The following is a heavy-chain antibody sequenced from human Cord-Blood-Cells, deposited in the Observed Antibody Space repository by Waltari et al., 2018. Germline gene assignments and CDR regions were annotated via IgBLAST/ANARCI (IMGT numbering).Heavy chain of an antibody. CDR1: GGSFSGYY. CDR2: INHSGST. D-gene: IGHD6-13*01. CDR3: ARREVNSSSWTVDL. J-gene: IGHJ2*01. Sequence: QVQLQQWGAGLLKPSETLSLTCAAYGGSFSGYYWSWIRQPPGKGLEWIGEINHSGSTNYNPSLKSRVTISVDTSKNQFSLKLSSVTAADTAVYYCARREVNSSSWTVDLWGRGTLVTVSS. V-gene: IGHV4-34*01.